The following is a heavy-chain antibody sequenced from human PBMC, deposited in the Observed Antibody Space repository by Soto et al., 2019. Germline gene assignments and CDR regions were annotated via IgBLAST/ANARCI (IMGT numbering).Heavy chain of an antibody. CDR1: GFTFSSCS. V-gene: IGHV3-21*01. CDR2: ISSSSSYI. CDR3: ARDGYSTAGDYFDY. D-gene: IGHD6-13*01. Sequence: EVQLVESGGGLVKPGGSLRLSCAASGFTFSSCSMNWVRQAPGKGLEWVSSISSSSSYIYYADSVKGRFTISRDNAKNSLYLQMNSLRAEDTAVYYCARDGYSTAGDYFDYWGQGTLVTVSS. J-gene: IGHJ4*02.